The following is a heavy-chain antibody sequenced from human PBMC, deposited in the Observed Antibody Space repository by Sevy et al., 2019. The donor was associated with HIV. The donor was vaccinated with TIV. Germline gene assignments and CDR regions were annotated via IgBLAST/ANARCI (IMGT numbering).Heavy chain of an antibody. D-gene: IGHD3-10*01. CDR3: ARDKYYYVSGSFDY. Sequence: ASVKVSCKASGGIFRSNAISWVRQAPGQGLEWMGGIIAVFGTTNYAQKFQGRVTVSADESRSTAYMELSSQRSEDTAVYYCARDKYYYVSGSFDYWGQGTQVTVSS. V-gene: IGHV1-69*13. J-gene: IGHJ4*01. CDR2: IIAVFGTT. CDR1: GGIFRSNA.